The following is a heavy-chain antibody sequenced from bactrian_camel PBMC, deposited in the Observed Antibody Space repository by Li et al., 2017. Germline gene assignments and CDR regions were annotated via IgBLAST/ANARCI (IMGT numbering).Heavy chain of an antibody. D-gene: IGHD2*01. Sequence: DVQLVESGGGSVQAGGSLTLACTVSGYTANGDCMAWFRQVPPNEREGLATIYGDAGRTDYADSAQGRFTISQDIAKRTIYLQMNSLKPEDTAMYYCAADCSGPTCGRAPCDYWGQGTQVTVS. V-gene: IGHV3S31*01. CDR2: IYGDAGRT. CDR1: GYTANGDC. J-gene: IGHJ4*01. CDR3: AADCSGPTCGRAPCDY.